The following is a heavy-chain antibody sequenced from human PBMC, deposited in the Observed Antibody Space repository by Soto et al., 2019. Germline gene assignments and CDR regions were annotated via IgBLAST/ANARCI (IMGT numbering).Heavy chain of an antibody. J-gene: IGHJ5*02. V-gene: IGHV4-59*11. CDR2: TYFRGSA. CDR3: ARNLRSRGWFDP. CDR1: GVSITSHY. Sequence: PXETLSLTCDVSGVSITSHYWNWIRQSPGMGLEWIGSTYFRGSASYNPSLKSRVTISLDTSKDQLSLTLSAVTAADSAVYYCARNLRSRGWFDPWGPGILVTVSS.